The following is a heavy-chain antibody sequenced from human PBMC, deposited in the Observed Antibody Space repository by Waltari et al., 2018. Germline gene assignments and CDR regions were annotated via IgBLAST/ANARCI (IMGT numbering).Heavy chain of an antibody. CDR1: GFSLSASGVG. Sequence: QITLKESGPTLVKPTQTLTLTCTFSGFSLSASGVGVGWIRQPPGQALGGFELIYWDDDKGYSPFRKSRLTITKDTSKTQVVLTKHNMGPVDTGTYYCAHRGGDLAYDYWGQGTLVTVSS. D-gene: IGHD3-10*01. CDR2: IYWDDDK. V-gene: IGHV2-5*02. J-gene: IGHJ4*02. CDR3: AHRGGDLAYDY.